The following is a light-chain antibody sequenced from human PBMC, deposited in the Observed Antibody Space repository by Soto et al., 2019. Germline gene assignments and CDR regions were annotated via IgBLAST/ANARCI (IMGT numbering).Light chain of an antibody. Sequence: QSVLTQPASVSGSPGQSITISCTGTSSDVGGYNYVSWYQQHPGKAPKLMIYEVSNRPSGVSNRFSGSKSGNTASLTISGLLAEDEADYYCSSYTSSNSILFGGGTK. J-gene: IGLJ3*02. CDR1: SSDVGGYNY. CDR2: EVS. V-gene: IGLV2-14*01. CDR3: SSYTSSNSIL.